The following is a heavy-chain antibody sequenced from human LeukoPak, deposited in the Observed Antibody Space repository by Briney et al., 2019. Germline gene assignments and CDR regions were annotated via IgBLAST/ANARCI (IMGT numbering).Heavy chain of an antibody. CDR1: GGSISSSSYY. J-gene: IGHJ4*02. V-gene: IGHV4-39*07. CDR3: ARRKGSGWFYY. Sequence: PSETLSLTCTVSGGSISSSSYYWGWIRQPPGKGLEWIGEINHSGSTNYNPSLKSRVTISVDTSKNQFSLNLNSVTAADTAVYYCARRKGSGWFYYWGQGTLVTVSS. CDR2: INHSGST. D-gene: IGHD6-19*01.